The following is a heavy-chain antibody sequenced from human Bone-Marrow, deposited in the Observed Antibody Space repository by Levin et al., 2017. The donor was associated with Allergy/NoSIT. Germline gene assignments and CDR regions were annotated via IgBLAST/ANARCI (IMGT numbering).Heavy chain of an antibody. J-gene: IGHJ4*02. V-gene: IGHV1-46*01. CDR2: VNPRGTIT. D-gene: IGHD4-11*01. Sequence: EASVKVSCKASGYTFTSYYMHWVRQAPGQGLEWMGVVNPRGTITTYAQKFQGRVTMTSDPSTTTFYLELSSLRSDDTAVYYCARDGEADYNNYGVDYWGQGTLVTVSS. CDR3: ARDGEADYNNYGVDY. CDR1: GYTFTSYY.